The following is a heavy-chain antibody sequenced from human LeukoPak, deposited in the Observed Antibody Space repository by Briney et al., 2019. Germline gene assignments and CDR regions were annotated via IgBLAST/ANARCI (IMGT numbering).Heavy chain of an antibody. D-gene: IGHD6-6*01. CDR1: GFTFSSYA. J-gene: IGHJ4*02. CDR2: ISGSGGST. CDR3: ANWIGSSSRDY. V-gene: IGHV3-23*01. Sequence: QAGGSLRLSCAASGFTFSSYAMSWVRQAPGKGLEWVSAISGSGGSTYYADSVKGRFTISRDNSNNALYLQMDSLRAEDTAVYYCANWIGSSSRDYWGQGTLVTVSS.